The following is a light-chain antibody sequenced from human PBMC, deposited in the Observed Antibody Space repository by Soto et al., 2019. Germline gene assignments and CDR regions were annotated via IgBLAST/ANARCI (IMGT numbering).Light chain of an antibody. CDR3: HQRSNWPPLT. CDR1: QSVSSY. J-gene: IGKJ5*01. CDR2: DAS. V-gene: IGKV3-11*01. Sequence: EMVMTHSGATLSLSPVERASLSSRASQSVSSYLAWYQQKPGQAPRLLIYDASNRATGIPARFSGSGSATDFTLTISSLEPEDFAVYYCHQRSNWPPLTFGQGTRLEIK.